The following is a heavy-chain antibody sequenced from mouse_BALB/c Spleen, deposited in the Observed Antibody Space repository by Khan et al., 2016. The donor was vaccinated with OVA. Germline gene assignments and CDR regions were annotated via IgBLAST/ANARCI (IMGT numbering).Heavy chain of an antibody. CDR2: IWNDGNT. V-gene: IGHV2-6-1*01. CDR1: GFSLTNYG. J-gene: IGHJ4*01. D-gene: IGHD2-10*01. CDR3: ATEPYYRDSIVDN. Sequence: QVQLKESGPGLVAPSQSLSITCTISGFSLTNYGVHWVRQPPGKGLEWLVVIWNDGNTAYNSALKSRLTISKDNSKSQVSLKMNSLQTDDTAMYFCATEPYYRDSIVDNWGQGTSVTVSS.